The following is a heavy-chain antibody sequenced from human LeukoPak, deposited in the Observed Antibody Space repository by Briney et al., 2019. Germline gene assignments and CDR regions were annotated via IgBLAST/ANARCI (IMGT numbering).Heavy chain of an antibody. V-gene: IGHV3-66*01. Sequence: GGSLRLSCAASGFTVSGNYMSWVRQAPGKGLEWVSVIYSGGSTYYADSVKGRFTISRDNSKNTLYLQMTSLRVDDTSIYFCAKDKVPYYTGRWSGLVDTWGQGTLVTVSS. CDR2: IYSGGST. D-gene: IGHD3-3*01. J-gene: IGHJ5*02. CDR3: AKDKVPYYTGRWSGLVDT. CDR1: GFTVSGNY.